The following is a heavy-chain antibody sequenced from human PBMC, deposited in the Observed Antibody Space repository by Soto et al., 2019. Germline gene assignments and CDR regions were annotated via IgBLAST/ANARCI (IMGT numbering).Heavy chain of an antibody. CDR1: GFTFSSYA. Sequence: PGGSLRLSCAASGFTFSSYAMSWVRQAPGKGLEWVAAISGSGGSTYYADSVKGRFTISRDNSKNTLYLQMNSLRVEGTAVYYCAKDTPLVVVVAYIDYWGQGTLVTVSS. V-gene: IGHV3-23*01. D-gene: IGHD2-15*01. CDR2: ISGSGGST. CDR3: AKDTPLVVVVAYIDY. J-gene: IGHJ4*02.